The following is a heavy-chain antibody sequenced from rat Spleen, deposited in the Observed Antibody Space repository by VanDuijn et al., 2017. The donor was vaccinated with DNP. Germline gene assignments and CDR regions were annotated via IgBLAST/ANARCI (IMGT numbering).Heavy chain of an antibody. D-gene: IGHD1-4*01. J-gene: IGHJ4*01. CDR1: GYSITSSYR. Sequence: EVQLQESGPGLVKPSQSLSLTCSVTGYSITSSYRWNWIRKFPGDKLEWMVYINSAGSTNYNPSLKSRISISRDTSKNQFFLQVNSVNTEDTATYYCARWPGYNPPYAMDAWGQGTSVTVSS. V-gene: IGHV3-3*01. CDR3: ARWPGYNPPYAMDA. CDR2: INSAGST.